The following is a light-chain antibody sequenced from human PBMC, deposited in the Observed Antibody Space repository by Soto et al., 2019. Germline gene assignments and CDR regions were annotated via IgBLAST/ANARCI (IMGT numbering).Light chain of an antibody. V-gene: IGLV2-14*03. CDR2: DVS. CDR3: SSDTSSSTVV. J-gene: IGLJ2*01. Sequence: QSALTQPASVSGSPGQSITISCTGTSSDVGGYNSVSWYQQHPGKVPKLMIYDVSNRPSGVSNRFSGSKSVNTASLTISGLQAEDEADYYCSSDTSSSTVVFGGGTKLTVL. CDR1: SSDVGGYNS.